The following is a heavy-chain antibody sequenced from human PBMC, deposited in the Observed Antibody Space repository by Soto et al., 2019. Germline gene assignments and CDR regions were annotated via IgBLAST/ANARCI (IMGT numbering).Heavy chain of an antibody. V-gene: IGHV3-74*01. CDR3: ARVPTTVTTPATDV. D-gene: IGHD4-4*01. CDR2: INPDGSTT. CDR1: GFTFSSYW. Sequence: GGSLRLSCAASGFTFSSYWMHWVRQAPGEGLMWVSRINPDGSTTSYADSVKGRFTISRDNAKNTLYLQMNSLRVEDTAVYYCARVPTTVTTPATDVSGYTTTVTLST. J-gene: IGHJ6*04.